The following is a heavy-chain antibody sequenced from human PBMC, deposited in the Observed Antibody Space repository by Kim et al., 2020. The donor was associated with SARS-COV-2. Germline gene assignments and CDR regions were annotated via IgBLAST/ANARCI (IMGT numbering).Heavy chain of an antibody. D-gene: IGHD6-19*01. Sequence: GGSLRLSCAASGFIFTTHAISWFRQSPGKGLEWVSSISGSGDSTKYPDPVKGRFTISRDNSKNTVYLLMDSVRPEDTATYYCSKEPTSQSTGWYSDGWGQGTLVTVSS. V-gene: IGHV3-23*01. CDR1: GFIFTTHA. CDR2: ISGSGDST. CDR3: SKEPTSQSTGWYSDG. J-gene: IGHJ4*02.